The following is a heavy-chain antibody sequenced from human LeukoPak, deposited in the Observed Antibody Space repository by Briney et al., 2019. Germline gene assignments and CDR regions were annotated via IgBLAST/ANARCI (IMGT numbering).Heavy chain of an antibody. D-gene: IGHD2-15*01. CDR3: ARGGYCSGGSCYRGAFDY. CDR2: INHSGST. J-gene: IGHJ4*02. CDR1: GGSFSGYY. V-gene: IGHV4-34*01. Sequence: SETLSLTCAVYGGSFSGYYWSWIRQPPGKGLEWIGEINHSGSTNYNPPLKSRVTISVDTSKNQFSLKLSSVTAADTAVYYCARGGYCSGGSCYRGAFDYWGQGTLVTVSS.